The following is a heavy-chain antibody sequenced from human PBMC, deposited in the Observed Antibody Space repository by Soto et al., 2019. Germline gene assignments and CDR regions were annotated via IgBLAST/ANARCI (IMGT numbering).Heavy chain of an antibody. CDR3: ARVVNSGDGSTYGMDV. V-gene: IGHV6-1*01. CDR2: TYYRSKWYN. J-gene: IGHJ6*02. Sequence: SQTLSLTCVISGDSVSSNSAAWNWIRQSPSRGLEWLGRTYYRSKWYNDYAVSVKSRITINPDTSKNQFSLQLNSVTPEDTAVYYCARVVNSGDGSTYGMDVWGQGTTVTVSS. D-gene: IGHD5-12*01. CDR1: GDSVSSNSAA.